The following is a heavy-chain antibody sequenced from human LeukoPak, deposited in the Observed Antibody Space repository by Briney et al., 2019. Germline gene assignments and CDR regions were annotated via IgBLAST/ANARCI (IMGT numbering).Heavy chain of an antibody. D-gene: IGHD1-7*01. CDR3: VKDRGYNWNYFWTGDVVFDY. CDR2: IIPIFGTA. V-gene: IGHV1-69*13. Sequence: SVKVSCKASGGTFSSYAISWVRQAPGQGLEWMGGIIPIFGTANYAQKFQGRVTITADESTSTAYMELSSLRSEDTAVYYCVKDRGYNWNYFWTGDVVFDYWGQGTLVTVSS. J-gene: IGHJ4*02. CDR1: GGTFSSYA.